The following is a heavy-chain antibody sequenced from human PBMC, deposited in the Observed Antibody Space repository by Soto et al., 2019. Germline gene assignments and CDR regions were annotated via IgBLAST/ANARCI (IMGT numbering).Heavy chain of an antibody. J-gene: IGHJ6*02. D-gene: IGHD3-9*01. CDR3: ARHAYYDILTGYYNPNQYYYYYGMDV. CDR2: IYPGDSDT. V-gene: IGHV5-51*01. Sequence: GESLKISCKGSGYSFTSYWIGWVRQMPGKGLEWMGIIYPGDSDTRYSPSFQGQVTISADKSISTAYLQWSSLKASDTAMYYCARHAYYDILTGYYNPNQYYYYYGMDVWGQGTTVTVPS. CDR1: GYSFTSYW.